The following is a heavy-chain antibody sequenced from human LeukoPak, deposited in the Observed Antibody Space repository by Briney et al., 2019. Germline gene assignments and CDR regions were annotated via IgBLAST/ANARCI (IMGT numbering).Heavy chain of an antibody. D-gene: IGHD2-15*01. V-gene: IGHV1-24*01. CDR3: ATFPLLYCSGGNCYPGVTWFDP. CDR1: GYTFIGYY. Sequence: ASVKVSCKASGYTFIGYYMHWVRQAPGKGLEWMGGFDPEDGGTIYAQKFQGRVTMTEDTSTDTAYMELSSLRSEDTAMYYCATFPLLYCSGGNCYPGVTWFDPWGQGTLVTVSS. CDR2: FDPEDGGT. J-gene: IGHJ5*02.